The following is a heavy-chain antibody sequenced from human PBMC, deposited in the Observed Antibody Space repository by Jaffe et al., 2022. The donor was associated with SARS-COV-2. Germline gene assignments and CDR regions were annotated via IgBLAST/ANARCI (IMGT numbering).Heavy chain of an antibody. D-gene: IGHD1-1*01. CDR2: VSGRGDTT. Sequence: EVLLLESGGGVVQPGGSLRLSCAASGFTFGAYAMSWVRQAPGNGLEWVSTVSGRGDTTYYADSVKGRFTISRDNSKNTLYLQLNSLRVEDTAVYFCSKGETSTGTIRGDCWGQGTLVTVSP. CDR3: SKGETSTGTIRGDC. CDR1: GFTFGAYA. J-gene: IGHJ4*02. V-gene: IGHV3-23*01.